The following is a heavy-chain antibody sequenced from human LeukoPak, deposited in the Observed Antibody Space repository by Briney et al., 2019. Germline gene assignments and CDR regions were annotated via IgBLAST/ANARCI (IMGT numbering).Heavy chain of an antibody. D-gene: IGHD3-10*01. CDR3: ASPPSYYGSGSYAFDI. J-gene: IGHJ3*02. CDR1: GGSISSSSYY. Sequence: SETLSLTCTVSGGSISSSSYYWGWIRQPPGKGLEWIGSIYYSGSTYYNPPLKSRVTISVDTSKNQFSLKLSSVTAADTAVYYCASPPSYYGSGSYAFDIWGQGTMVTVSS. CDR2: IYYSGST. V-gene: IGHV4-39*07.